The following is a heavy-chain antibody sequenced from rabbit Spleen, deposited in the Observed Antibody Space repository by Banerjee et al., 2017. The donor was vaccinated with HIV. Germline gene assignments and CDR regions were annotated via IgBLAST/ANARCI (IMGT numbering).Heavy chain of an antibody. D-gene: IGHD8-1*01. J-gene: IGHJ4*01. Sequence: QEQLEESGGGLVKPGASLTLTCKASGFSFSSGYWMCWVRQAPGKGLEWIGFIGPGFGITYYANWVNGRFSISRENAQNTVFLQMTRLTAADTAAYFCARYGAGRSSYYAGHFDLWGPGTLVTVS. CDR2: IGPGFGIT. CDR3: ARYGAGRSSYYAGHFDL. CDR1: GFSFSSGYW. V-gene: IGHV1S45*01.